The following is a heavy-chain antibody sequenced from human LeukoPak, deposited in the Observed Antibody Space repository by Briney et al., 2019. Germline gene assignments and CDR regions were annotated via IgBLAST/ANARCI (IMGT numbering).Heavy chain of an antibody. CDR1: GFIFSSYA. CDR2: ISGSGGRT. V-gene: IGHV3-23*01. CDR3: AKDSLVGATLYNF. D-gene: IGHD1-26*01. J-gene: IGHJ4*02. Sequence: GGSLSLSCAASGFIFSSYAMSWVRQAPGKGLEWVSAISGSGGRTYYADSVKGQFTVSRDNSKNTLYLQMNSRRAEDKTVYYCAKDSLVGATLYNFGGRGTVVSV.